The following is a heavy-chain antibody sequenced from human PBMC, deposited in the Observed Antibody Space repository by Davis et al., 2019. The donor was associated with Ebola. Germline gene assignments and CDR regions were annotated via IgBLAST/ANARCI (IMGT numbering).Heavy chain of an antibody. CDR3: TGTLIAAAGRGDY. CDR2: IRSKANSYAT. J-gene: IGHJ4*02. Sequence: PGGSLRLSCAASEFTFSGSAMHWIRQASGKGLEWVGCIRSKANSYATAYAASVKGRFTISRDDSKNTAYLQMNSLKTEDTAVYYCTGTLIAAAGRGDYWGQGTLVTVSS. V-gene: IGHV3-73*01. D-gene: IGHD6-13*01. CDR1: EFTFSGSA.